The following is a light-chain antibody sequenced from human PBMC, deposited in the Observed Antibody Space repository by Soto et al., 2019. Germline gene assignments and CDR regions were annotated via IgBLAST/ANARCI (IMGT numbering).Light chain of an antibody. V-gene: IGKV1-5*01. CDR3: QQYNNYPLT. CDR1: QSISSW. CDR2: DAS. J-gene: IGKJ4*01. Sequence: DIQMTHSLSTLTASVGDRVTITCRASQSISSWLAWYQQKPGKAPKLLIYDASSLESGVPSRFSGSGSGTEFTLTISSLQPDDFETYYCQQYNNYPLTFRGGT.